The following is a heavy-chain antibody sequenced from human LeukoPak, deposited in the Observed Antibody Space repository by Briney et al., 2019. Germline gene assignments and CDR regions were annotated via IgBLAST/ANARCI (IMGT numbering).Heavy chain of an antibody. CDR3: ARAAMIVVVITYFDY. CDR2: ISYDGSNK. D-gene: IGHD3-22*01. Sequence: GRSLRLSCTASGFTFSSYAMHWVRQAPGKGLEWVAVISYDGSNKYYADSVKGRFTISRDNSKNTLYLQMNSLRAEDTAVYYCARAAMIVVVITYFDYWGQGTLVTVSS. J-gene: IGHJ4*02. CDR1: GFTFSSYA. V-gene: IGHV3-30*01.